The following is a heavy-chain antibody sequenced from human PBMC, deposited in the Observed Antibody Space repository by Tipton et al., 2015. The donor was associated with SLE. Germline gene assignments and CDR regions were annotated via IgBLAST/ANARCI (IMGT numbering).Heavy chain of an antibody. J-gene: IGHJ6*03. CDR2: INHRGST. D-gene: IGHD3-10*01. V-gene: IGHV4-34*01. CDR3: ARVRFAGAGDYYYYMDV. Sequence: TLSLTCAVYIGSFSGYRWSWIRQPPGKGLEWIGEINHRGSTNYNSSPKSRATISVDTSKNQFSLKLSSVTAADTAVYYCARVRFAGAGDYYYYMDVWAKGTPVTVSS. CDR1: IGSFSGYR.